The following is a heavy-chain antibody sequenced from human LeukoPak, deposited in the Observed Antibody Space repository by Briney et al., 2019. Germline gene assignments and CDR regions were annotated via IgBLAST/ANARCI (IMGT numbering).Heavy chain of an antibody. CDR2: IYYSGST. Sequence: DPSETLSLTCTVSGGSVTSADYYWSWTRQPPGKGLEWIGDIYYSGSTTYNPSLKRRITISLDTSKNQFSLNLRSVTAADTAVYYCASLRRRWLAIDYWGQGTLVTVSS. J-gene: IGHJ4*02. CDR3: ASLRRRWLAIDY. V-gene: IGHV4-61*08. CDR1: GGSVTSADYY. D-gene: IGHD6-19*01.